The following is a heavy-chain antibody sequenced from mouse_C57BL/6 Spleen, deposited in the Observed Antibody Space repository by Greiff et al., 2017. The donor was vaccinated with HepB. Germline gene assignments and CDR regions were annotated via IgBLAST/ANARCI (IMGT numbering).Heavy chain of an antibody. D-gene: IGHD2-4*01. CDR1: GYSFTGYY. V-gene: IGHV1-42*01. CDR3: ASHDYTWFAY. CDR2: INPSTGGT. J-gene: IGHJ3*01. Sequence: VQLQQSGPELVKPGASVKISCKASGYSFTGYYMNWVKQSPEKSLEWIGEINPSTGGTTYNQKFKAKATLTVDKSSSTAYMQLKSLTSEDSAVYYCASHDYTWFAYWGQGTLVTVSA.